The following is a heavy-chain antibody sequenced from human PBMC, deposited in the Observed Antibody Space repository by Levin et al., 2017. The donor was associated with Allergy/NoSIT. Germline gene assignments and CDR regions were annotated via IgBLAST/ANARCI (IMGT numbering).Heavy chain of an antibody. CDR3: AKMRNAVAVSSSWFDP. J-gene: IGHJ5*02. Sequence: GESLKISCAASGFTFSSYAMSWVRQAPGKGLEWVSAISGSGGSTYYADSVKGRFTISRDNSKNTLYLQMNSLRAEDTAVYYCAKMRNAVAVSSSWFDPWGQGTLVTVSS. D-gene: IGHD6-19*01. CDR1: GFTFSSYA. V-gene: IGHV3-23*01. CDR2: ISGSGGST.